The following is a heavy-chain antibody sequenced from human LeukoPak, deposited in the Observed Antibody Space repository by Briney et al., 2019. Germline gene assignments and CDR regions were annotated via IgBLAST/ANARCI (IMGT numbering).Heavy chain of an antibody. J-gene: IGHJ4*02. CDR2: IDPRSGGS. D-gene: IGHD4-23*01. V-gene: IGHV1-2*02. CDR3: TRETNGGALGY. CDR1: GYTFTGYY. Sequence: ASVKVSCKASGYTFTGYYMHWVRQAPGQGLEWMGWIDPRSGGSKYAQKFQGRVTMTGGTSISTAYMEVIGLRSDDTAVYYCTRETNGGALGYWGQGTLVTVSS.